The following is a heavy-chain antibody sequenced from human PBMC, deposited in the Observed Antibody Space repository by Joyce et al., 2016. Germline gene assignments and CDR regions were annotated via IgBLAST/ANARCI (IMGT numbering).Heavy chain of an antibody. CDR2: ISYDGIYK. CDR3: AKILTATYSSGWFLDY. V-gene: IGHV3-30*18. J-gene: IGHJ4*02. D-gene: IGHD6-25*01. Sequence: QVQLVESGGGVVQPWRSLRLSCAVSGLTLSNYGVHWVRQASGMGMEWVAVISYDGIYKYYADAVKGRFTISRDNSKNTVFLEMNSLRTEDTAVYYCAKILTATYSSGWFLDYWGQGTLVTVSS. CDR1: GLTLSNYG.